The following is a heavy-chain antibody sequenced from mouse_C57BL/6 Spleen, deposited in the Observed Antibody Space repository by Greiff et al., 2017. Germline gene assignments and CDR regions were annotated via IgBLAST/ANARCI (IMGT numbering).Heavy chain of an antibody. D-gene: IGHD1-1*01. Sequence: VMLVESGPGLVAPSQSLSITCTVSGFSLTSYGVHWVRQPPGKGLEWLVVIWSDGSTTYNSALKSRLSISKDNSKSQVFLKMNSLQTDDTAMYYCARHKGSSPYYAMDYWGQGTSVTVSS. CDR2: IWSDGST. J-gene: IGHJ4*01. CDR3: ARHKGSSPYYAMDY. V-gene: IGHV2-6-1*01. CDR1: GFSLTSYG.